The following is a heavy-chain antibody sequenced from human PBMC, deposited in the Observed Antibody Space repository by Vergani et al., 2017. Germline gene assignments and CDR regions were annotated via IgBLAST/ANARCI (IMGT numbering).Heavy chain of an antibody. D-gene: IGHD4-17*01. CDR1: GWSFSGYY. CDR3: AKDTGQGANFDR. Sequence: VQLQQWGAGLLKPSETLSLTCAVYGWSFSGYYWSWIRQPPGKGLEWVSAISGSGGSTYYADSVKARFTISRDNAKNTLYLQMNSLRAEDTAVYYCAKDTGQGANFDRWGQGALVIVSS. J-gene: IGHJ5*02. CDR2: ISGSGGST. V-gene: IGHV3-23*01.